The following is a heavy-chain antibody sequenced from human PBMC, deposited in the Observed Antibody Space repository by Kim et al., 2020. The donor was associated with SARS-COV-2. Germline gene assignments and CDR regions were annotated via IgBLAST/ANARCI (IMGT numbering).Heavy chain of an antibody. V-gene: IGHV4-59*08. CDR1: GGSISSYY. CDR2: IYYSGST. CDR3: ARLLSFTRLPDY. Sequence: SETLSRTCTVSGGSISSYYWSWIRQPPGKGLEWIGYIYYSGSTNYNPSLKSRVTISVDTSKNQFSLKLSSVTAADTAVYYCARLLSFTRLPDYWGQGTLVTVSS. J-gene: IGHJ4*02.